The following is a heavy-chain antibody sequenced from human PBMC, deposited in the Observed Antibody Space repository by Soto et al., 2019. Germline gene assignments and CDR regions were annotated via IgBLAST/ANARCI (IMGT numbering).Heavy chain of an antibody. D-gene: IGHD6-6*01. CDR2: ISSSSSYI. CDR3: ARGESSRSSFPFDY. CDR1: GFTFSSYS. V-gene: IGHV3-21*01. J-gene: IGHJ4*02. Sequence: PGGSLRLSCAASGFTFSSYSMNWVRQAPGKGLEWVSSISSSSSYIYYADSVKGRFTISRDNAKNSLYLQMNSLRAEDTAVYYCARGESSRSSFPFDYWGQGTLVTVSS.